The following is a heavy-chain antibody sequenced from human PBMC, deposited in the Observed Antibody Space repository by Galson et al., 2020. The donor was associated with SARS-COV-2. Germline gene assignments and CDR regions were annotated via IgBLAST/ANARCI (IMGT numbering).Heavy chain of an antibody. CDR1: GGSFSDYY. D-gene: IGHD3-22*01. J-gene: IGHJ4*03. Sequence: SQASETLSLTCAVYGGSFSDYYWSWIRQSPGRGLEWIGEITHSGSTSYNPSLKSRVTISVDTSKNQFSLKMRSVTAADPAVYYCARGTRDITFIVVVIASVSCYLDYWGQGALVTVSS. CDR2: ITHSGST. CDR3: ARGTRDITFIVVVIASVSCYLDY. V-gene: IGHV4-34*01.